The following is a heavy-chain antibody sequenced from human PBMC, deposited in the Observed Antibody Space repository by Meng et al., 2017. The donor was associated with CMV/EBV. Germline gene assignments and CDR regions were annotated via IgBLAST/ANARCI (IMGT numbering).Heavy chain of an antibody. CDR2: ISYDGSNK. V-gene: IGHV3-30*04. D-gene: IGHD5-18*01. Sequence: GESLKISCAASGFTFSSYGMHWVRQAPGKGLEWVAVISYDGSNKYYADSVKGRFTISRDNSKNTLYLQMNSLRAEDTAVYYCARDLGFVDTAMVSVYGGQGTLVTVSS. CDR3: ARDLGFVDTAMVSVY. J-gene: IGHJ4*02. CDR1: GFTFSSYG.